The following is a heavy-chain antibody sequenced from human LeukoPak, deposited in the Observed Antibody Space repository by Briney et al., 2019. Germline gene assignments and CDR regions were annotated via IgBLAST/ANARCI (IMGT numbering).Heavy chain of an antibody. J-gene: IGHJ6*03. Sequence: PSETLSLTCTVSGGSIGTYYWSWIRQPPGKGLEWIGYIYYSGSTNYNPSLKSRVTISVDTSKNQFSLKMSSVTAADTAVYFCARQLYVSGSYYAPMDVWGKGTTVTISS. CDR2: IYYSGST. V-gene: IGHV4-59*08. CDR3: ARQLYVSGSYYAPMDV. D-gene: IGHD3-10*01. CDR1: GGSIGTYY.